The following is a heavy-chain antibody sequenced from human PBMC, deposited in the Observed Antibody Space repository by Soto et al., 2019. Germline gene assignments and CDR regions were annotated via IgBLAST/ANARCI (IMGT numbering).Heavy chain of an antibody. V-gene: IGHV2-5*02. Sequence: QITLNESGPTVVRPTETHTLTCRFSGFSLTTSGVGVGWVRQSPGKAPEWLALIYWDDDKRYSESLKSRLTITKDTSKNQVVLTVANLDPTDTATYYCAHRVLRTVFGLVTTTAIYFDFWGQGTPVAVSS. CDR1: GFSLTTSGVG. CDR2: IYWDDDK. D-gene: IGHD3-3*01. J-gene: IGHJ4*02. CDR3: AHRVLRTVFGLVTTTAIYFDF.